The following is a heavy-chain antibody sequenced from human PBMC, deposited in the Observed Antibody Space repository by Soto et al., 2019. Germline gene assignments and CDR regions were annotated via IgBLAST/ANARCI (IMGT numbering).Heavy chain of an antibody. CDR2: ISYDGSNK. CDR1: GFTFSSYG. CDR3: ANLGGDIRAGP. Sequence: PGGSLRLSCAASGFTFSSYGMHWVRQAPGKGLEWVAVISYDGSNKYYADSVKGRFTISRDNSKNTLYLQMNSLRAEDTAVYYCANLGGDIRAGPWGQGTLVTVSS. V-gene: IGHV3-30*18. J-gene: IGHJ5*02. D-gene: IGHD3-9*01.